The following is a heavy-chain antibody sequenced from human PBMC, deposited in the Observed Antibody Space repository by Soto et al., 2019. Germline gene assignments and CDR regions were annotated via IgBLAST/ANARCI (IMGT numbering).Heavy chain of an antibody. V-gene: IGHV4-59*01. CDR2: IYYSGST. CDR3: AGSPIYGDYDY. Sequence: SSETLSLTCTVSGGSISSYYWSWIRQPPGKGLEWIGYIYYSGSTNYNPSLKSRVTISVDTSKNQFSLKLSSVTAADTAVYYCAGSPIYGDYDYWGQGTLVTVSS. J-gene: IGHJ4*02. D-gene: IGHD4-17*01. CDR1: GGSISSYY.